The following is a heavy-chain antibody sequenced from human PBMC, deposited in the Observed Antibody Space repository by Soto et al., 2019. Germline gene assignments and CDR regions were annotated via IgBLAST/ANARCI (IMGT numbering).Heavy chain of an antibody. CDR3: ARALYPQYYIDSSAYFYWDAFDN. J-gene: IGHJ3*02. V-gene: IGHV3-7*01. Sequence: EVQLVESGGGLVQPGGSLRLSCAASRFTFSNYWMNWVRQAPGKGLEWVANIKEDGSEQNYVDSVKGRFTISRDNAKKSLYLQVNTLRAEDTAVYYCARALYPQYYIDSSAYFYWDAFDNWGQGTMVTVSS. D-gene: IGHD3-22*01. CDR1: RFTFSNYW. CDR2: IKEDGSEQ.